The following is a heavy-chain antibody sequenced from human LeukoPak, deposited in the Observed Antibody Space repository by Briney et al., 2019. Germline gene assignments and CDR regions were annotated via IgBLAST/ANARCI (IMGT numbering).Heavy chain of an antibody. CDR3: ARVYSGSYYALGY. J-gene: IGHJ4*02. V-gene: IGHV4-39*01. CDR1: GGSISSSSYY. CDR2: INYSGST. Sequence: SETLSLTCTVSGGSISSSSYYWGWIRQPPGKGLEWIGSINYSGSTYYNPSLKSRVTISVDTSKNQFSLKLSSVTAADTAVYYCARVYSGSYYALGYWGQGTLVTVSS. D-gene: IGHD1-26*01.